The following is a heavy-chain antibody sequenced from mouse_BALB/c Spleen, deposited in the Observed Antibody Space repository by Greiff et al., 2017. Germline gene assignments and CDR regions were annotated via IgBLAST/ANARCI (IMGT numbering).Heavy chain of an antibody. CDR3: ARCYGSSYTLFAY. CDR1: GYTFTSYW. Sequence: QVQLQQSGAELARPGASVKLSCKASGYTFTSYWMQWVKQRPGQGLEWIGAIYPGDGDTRYTQKFKGKATLTADKSSSTAYMQLSSLASEDSAVYYCARCYGSSYTLFAYWGQGTLVTVSA. J-gene: IGHJ3*01. CDR2: IYPGDGDT. V-gene: IGHV1-87*01. D-gene: IGHD1-1*01.